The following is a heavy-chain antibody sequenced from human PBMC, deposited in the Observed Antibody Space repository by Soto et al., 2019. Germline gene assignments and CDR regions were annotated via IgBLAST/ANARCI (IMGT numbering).Heavy chain of an antibody. Sequence: EVQLVESGGGLVKPGGSLRLSCAASGFTFSSYSMNWVRQAPGKGLEWVSSISSSSSYIYYADPVKGRFTISRDNAKTSLYLQMNSLRAEDTAVYYCAREVSKYSGYDFDYWGQGTLVTVSS. CDR1: GFTFSSYS. V-gene: IGHV3-21*01. CDR3: AREVSKYSGYDFDY. J-gene: IGHJ4*02. CDR2: ISSSSSYI. D-gene: IGHD5-12*01.